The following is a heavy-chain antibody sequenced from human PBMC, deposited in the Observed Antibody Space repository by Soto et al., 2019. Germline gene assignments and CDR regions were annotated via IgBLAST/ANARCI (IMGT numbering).Heavy chain of an antibody. D-gene: IGHD6-19*01. V-gene: IGHV3-30*18. CDR1: GFTFSSYG. CDR2: ISYDGSNK. CDR3: AKGPHLSIAVAGILSSY. Sequence: GGSLRLSCAASGFTFSSYGMHWVRQAPGKGLEWVAVISYDGSNKYYADSVKGRFTISRDNSKNTLYLQMNSLRAEDTAVYYCAKGPHLSIAVAGILSSYWGQGTLVTVSS. J-gene: IGHJ4*02.